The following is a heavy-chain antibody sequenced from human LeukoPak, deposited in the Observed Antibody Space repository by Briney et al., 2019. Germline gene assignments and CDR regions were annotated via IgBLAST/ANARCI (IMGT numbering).Heavy chain of an antibody. J-gene: IGHJ3*02. CDR2: ASNKTNSYAT. Sequence: LSLTCTVSGGSISSISYYWGWIRQPPGKGLEWVGRASNKTNSYATEYAASVKGRFTISRDDSENSLYLQMNSLKTEDTAVYHCARVRYCSSTTCRGAFDIWGQGTMVTVSS. CDR1: GGSISSISYY. D-gene: IGHD2-2*01. CDR3: ARVRYCSSTTCRGAFDI. V-gene: IGHV3-72*01.